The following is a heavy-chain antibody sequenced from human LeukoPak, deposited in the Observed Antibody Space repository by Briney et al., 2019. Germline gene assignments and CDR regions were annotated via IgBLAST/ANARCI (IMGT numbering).Heavy chain of an antibody. D-gene: IGHD1-1*01. J-gene: IGHJ4*02. V-gene: IGHV4-39*07. CDR3: AREQAYNWNDATDY. CDR1: GGSISSSSYY. Sequence: SETLSLTCTVSGGSISSSSYYWGWIRQPPGKGLEWIGSIYYSGSTYYNPSLKSRLTISVDTSKNQFSLKLSSVTAADTAVYYCAREQAYNWNDATDYWGQGTLVTVSS. CDR2: IYYSGST.